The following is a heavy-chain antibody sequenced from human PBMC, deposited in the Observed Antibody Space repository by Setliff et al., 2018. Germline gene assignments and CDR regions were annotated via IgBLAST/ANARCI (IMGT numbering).Heavy chain of an antibody. V-gene: IGHV4-4*02. Sequence: SETLSLTCAVSGGSLSSSNWWSWVRQPPGKGLEWIGEIYHSGSTNYNPSLKIRVTISVDKSKNQFSLKLSSVTAADTALYYCASLSVGRWTDAFGIWGQGTMVNVSS. CDR2: IYHSGST. CDR3: ASLSVGRWTDAFGI. CDR1: GGSLSSSNW. D-gene: IGHD1-1*01. J-gene: IGHJ3*02.